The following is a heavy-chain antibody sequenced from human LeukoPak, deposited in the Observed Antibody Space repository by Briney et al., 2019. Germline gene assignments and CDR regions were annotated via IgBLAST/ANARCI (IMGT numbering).Heavy chain of an antibody. J-gene: IGHJ3*02. D-gene: IGHD6-19*01. CDR1: RGSVSSYP. CDR2: IHGSGST. CDR3: AREAGWNFNAFDI. V-gene: IGHV4-4*07. Sequence: SDTLSVTCTLSRGSVSSYPWKLIRQPAGKGLEYIGRIHGSGSTNHNPSLMGRVTISVNSSKNQISLRLTSVTAADTAVYFCAREAGWNFNAFDIWGQGTMVTV.